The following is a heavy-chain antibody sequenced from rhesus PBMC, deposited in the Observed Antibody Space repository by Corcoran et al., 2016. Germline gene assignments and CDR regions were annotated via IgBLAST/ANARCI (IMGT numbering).Heavy chain of an antibody. CDR3: ARDYVLSY. V-gene: IGHV4S9*01. D-gene: IGHD2-2*01. CDR1: GGSTSDNYY. CDR2: MYGSSGST. J-gene: IGHJ4*01. Sequence: QVQLQESGPGLVKPSETLSLTCAVSGGSTSDNYYWNWIRQSPGKGLEWIGNMYGSSGSTYYNPSLKSRVTTSKDTTKNQFSLKLTSVTAADTAVYYCARDYVLSYWGQGVLVTVSS.